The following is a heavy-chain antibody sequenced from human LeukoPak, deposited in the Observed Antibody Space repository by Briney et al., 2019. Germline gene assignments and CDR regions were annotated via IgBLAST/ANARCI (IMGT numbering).Heavy chain of an antibody. CDR3: ARGDLVPAPTKRYFDL. Sequence: SVKVSCKASGGTLSSYAISWVRQAPGQGLERMGGIIPIFGTANYAQKFQGRVTITADESTSTAYMELSSLRSEDTAVYYCARGDLVPAPTKRYFDLWGRGTLVTVSS. CDR1: GGTLSSYA. CDR2: IIPIFGTA. J-gene: IGHJ2*01. D-gene: IGHD2-2*01. V-gene: IGHV1-69*13.